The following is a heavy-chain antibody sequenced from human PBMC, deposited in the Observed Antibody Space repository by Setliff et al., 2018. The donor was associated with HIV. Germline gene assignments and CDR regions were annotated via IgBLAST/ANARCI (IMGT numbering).Heavy chain of an antibody. CDR1: ELTFSNYA. CDR2: LSGSGGST. V-gene: IGHV3-23*01. J-gene: IGHJ6*03. Sequence: GGSLRLSCAASELTFSNYAMTWVRQAPGKGLEWVSSLSGSGGSTYYADSVKGRFTISRDNSKNTLYLQMNSLRAEDTAVYYCARDLYFYYYMDVWGKGTTVTVSS. CDR3: ARDLYFYYYMDV. D-gene: IGHD3-9*01.